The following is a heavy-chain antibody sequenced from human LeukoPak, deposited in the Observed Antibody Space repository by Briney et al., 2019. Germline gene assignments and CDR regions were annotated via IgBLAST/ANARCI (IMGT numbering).Heavy chain of an antibody. CDR2: IYAGDSDT. V-gene: IGHV5-51*01. CDR1: GYSFTSYW. CDR3: ARLRGEMATERVYFDY. J-gene: IGHJ4*02. Sequence: GESLKISCKGSGYSFTSYWIGWVRQMPGKGLEWMGIIYAGDSDTRYSPSFQGQVTITADKSITTAYLQWSSLKASDTAMYYCARLRGEMATERVYFDYWGQGTLVTVSS. D-gene: IGHD5-24*01.